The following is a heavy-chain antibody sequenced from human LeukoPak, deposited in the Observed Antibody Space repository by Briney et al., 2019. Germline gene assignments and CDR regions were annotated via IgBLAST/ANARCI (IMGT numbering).Heavy chain of an antibody. CDR3: ARGQYSSSWGGLFDY. CDR2: IGTAGDT. CDR1: GFTFSSYD. V-gene: IGHV3-13*01. J-gene: IGHJ4*02. Sequence: GGSLRLSCAASGFTFSSYDMHWVRQATGKGLEWVSAIGTAGDTYYPGSVKGRFTISRENAKNSLYLQMNSLRAGDTAVYYCARGQYSSSWGGLFDYWGQGTLVTVSS. D-gene: IGHD6-13*01.